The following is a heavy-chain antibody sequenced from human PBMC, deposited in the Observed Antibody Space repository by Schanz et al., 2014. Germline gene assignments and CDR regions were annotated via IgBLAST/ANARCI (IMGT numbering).Heavy chain of an antibody. CDR1: GFTFSIHY. Sequence: EVQLVESGGGLVQPGGSLRLSCAASGFTFSIHYMSWVRQAPGKGLEWVANISPDASERYYINSVKGRFTISRDNAKNSFYLQMNSLRAEDTAIYYCAKYRYSVFDFDYWGQGTLVTVSS. J-gene: IGHJ4*02. D-gene: IGHD3-16*02. V-gene: IGHV3-7*03. CDR2: ISPDASER. CDR3: AKYRYSVFDFDY.